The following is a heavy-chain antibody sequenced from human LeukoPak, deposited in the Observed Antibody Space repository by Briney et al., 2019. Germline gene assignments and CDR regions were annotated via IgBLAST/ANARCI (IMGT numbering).Heavy chain of an antibody. CDR2: INPNSGGT. CDR1: GYTFTSYY. V-gene: IGHV1-2*04. Sequence: ASVKVSCKASGYTFTSYYMHWVRQAPGQGLEWMGWINPNSGGTNYAQKFQGWVTMTRDTSISTAYMELSRLRSDDTAVYYCAREPLFDGSGKYGMDVWGQGTTVTVSS. J-gene: IGHJ6*02. D-gene: IGHD3-10*01. CDR3: AREPLFDGSGKYGMDV.